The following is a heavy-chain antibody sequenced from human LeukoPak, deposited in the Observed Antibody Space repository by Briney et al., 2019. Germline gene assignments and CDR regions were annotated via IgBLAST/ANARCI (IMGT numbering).Heavy chain of an antibody. V-gene: IGHV4-39*07. J-gene: IGHJ4*02. CDR3: ARGVRGVADY. D-gene: IGHD3-10*01. CDR2: INHSGST. Sequence: SETLSLTCTVSGGSTSSSGYYWGWIRQPPGTGLEWIGEINHSGSTNYNPSLKSRVTISVDTSKNQFSLKLSSVTAADTAVYYCARGVRGVADYWGQGTLVTVSS. CDR1: GGSTSSSGYY.